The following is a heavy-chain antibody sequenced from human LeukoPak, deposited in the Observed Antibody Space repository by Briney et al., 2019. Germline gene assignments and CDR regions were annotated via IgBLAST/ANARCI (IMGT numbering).Heavy chain of an antibody. D-gene: IGHD6-19*01. V-gene: IGHV4-4*07. J-gene: IGHJ4*02. Sequence: PSEIVSLTCTVSGGSISSYYWSWIRQPAGKGLEWIGRIHTSGSTNLNPSLQSRVTISVDKSKNQFSLKLNSVTAADTAVYYCARGPYSSGGYGFDYWGQGTLVTVSS. CDR3: ARGPYSSGGYGFDY. CDR2: IHTSGST. CDR1: GGSISSYY.